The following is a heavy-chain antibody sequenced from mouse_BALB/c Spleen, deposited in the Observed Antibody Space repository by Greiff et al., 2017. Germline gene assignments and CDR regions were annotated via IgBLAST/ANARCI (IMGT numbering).Heavy chain of an antibody. J-gene: IGHJ4*01. V-gene: IGHV14-4*02. Sequence: VQLQQSGAELVRPGASVKLSCTASGFTFTDYYMHWVKQRPEQGLEWIGWIDPDNGDTEYAPKFQGKDTMTADTSSTTAYLQLSSLTSEDTAVYYCNAAYYGTCEGAMDYWGQGTSVTVSS. CDR2: IDPDNGDT. D-gene: IGHD2-10*01. CDR3: NAAYYGTCEGAMDY. CDR1: GFTFTDYY.